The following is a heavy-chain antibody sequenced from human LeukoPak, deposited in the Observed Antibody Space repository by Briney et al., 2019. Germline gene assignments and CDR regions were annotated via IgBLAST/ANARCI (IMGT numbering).Heavy chain of an antibody. J-gene: IGHJ4*02. D-gene: IGHD6-6*01. CDR2: IIPILGIA. Sequence: GASVKVSCKASGGTFSSYAISWVRQAPGQGLEWMGRIIPILGIANYAQKFQGRVTITADKSTSTAYMELSSLRSEDTAVYYCARVSSSSSPGAADYWGQGTLVTVSS. CDR3: ARVSSSSSPGAADY. V-gene: IGHV1-69*04. CDR1: GGTFSSYA.